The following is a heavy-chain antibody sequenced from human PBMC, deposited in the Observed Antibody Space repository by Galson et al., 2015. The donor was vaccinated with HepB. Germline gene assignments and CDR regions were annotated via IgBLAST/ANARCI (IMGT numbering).Heavy chain of an antibody. CDR2: ISAYNGHT. Sequence: SVKVSCKASGYTFDSYGISWVRQAPGQGLEWMGWISAYNGHTNYAQKFQGRVIMTTDTSTSVAYMELRSLRPDDTAVYYCGRDLSPFCMATVRGGGFSDYWGQGTLVTVSS. D-gene: IGHD5-24*01. J-gene: IGHJ4*02. V-gene: IGHV1-18*04. CDR1: GYTFDSYG. CDR3: GRDLSPFCMATVRGGGFSDY.